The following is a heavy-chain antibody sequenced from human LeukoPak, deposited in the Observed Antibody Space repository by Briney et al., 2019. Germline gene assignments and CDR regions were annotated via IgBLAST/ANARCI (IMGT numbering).Heavy chain of an antibody. CDR2: IKSKADGETV. V-gene: IGHV3-15*07. Sequence: GGSLRLSCAASGFTFSNTWMNWVRQAPGKGLEWVGRIKSKADGETVDYAAPVKGRFTFSRDDSKNMLYLQMNSLKSEDTAVYYCSTLTSRGLSGSWGQGTLVTVSS. J-gene: IGHJ4*02. CDR1: GFTFSNTW. CDR3: STLTSRGLSGS. D-gene: IGHD1-20*01.